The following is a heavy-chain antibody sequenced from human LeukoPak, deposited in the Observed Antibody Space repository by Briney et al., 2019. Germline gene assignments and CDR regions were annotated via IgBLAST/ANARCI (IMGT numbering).Heavy chain of an antibody. Sequence: GGSLRLSCAASGFTFSSYAMSWVRQAPGKGLEWVSAISGSGGSTYYADSVKGRFTISRDNSKNTLYLQMNSLRAEDTAIYYCAEGYGDYYTVLDYWGQGTLVTVSS. J-gene: IGHJ4*02. CDR1: GFTFSSYA. D-gene: IGHD4-17*01. CDR3: AEGYGDYYTVLDY. CDR2: ISGSGGST. V-gene: IGHV3-23*01.